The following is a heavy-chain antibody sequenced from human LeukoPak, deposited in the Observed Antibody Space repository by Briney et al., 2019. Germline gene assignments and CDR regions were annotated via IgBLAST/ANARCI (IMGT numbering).Heavy chain of an antibody. J-gene: IGHJ4*02. D-gene: IGHD2-2*01. CDR1: GGTFSSYA. CDR2: IIPIFGTA. Sequence: SVKVSCKASGGTFSSYAISWVRQAPGQGLEWMGGIIPIFGTANYAQKFQGRVTITANESTSTAYMELSSLRSEDTAVYYCARAESPSTYCSSTSCYYFDYWGQGTLVTVSS. V-gene: IGHV1-69*13. CDR3: ARAESPSTYCSSTSCYYFDY.